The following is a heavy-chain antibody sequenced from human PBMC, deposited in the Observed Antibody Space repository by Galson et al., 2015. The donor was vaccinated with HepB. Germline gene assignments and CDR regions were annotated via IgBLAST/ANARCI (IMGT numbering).Heavy chain of an antibody. CDR3: ARARGIAAGAPNWFDP. V-gene: IGHV1-69*04. Sequence: SVKVSCKASGDTFTSFAISWVRQAPGQGLEWMGRIIPVLDTTLYAQKFQGRVSITADKSTSTAYMELSSLTYDDTAVYYCARARGIAAGAPNWFDPWGQGTLVTVSS. J-gene: IGHJ5*02. CDR2: IIPVLDTT. D-gene: IGHD6-13*01. CDR1: GDTFTSFA.